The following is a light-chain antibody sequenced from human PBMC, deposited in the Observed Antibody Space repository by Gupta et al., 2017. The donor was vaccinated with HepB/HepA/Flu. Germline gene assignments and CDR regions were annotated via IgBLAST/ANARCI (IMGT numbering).Light chain of an antibody. CDR1: QSLLHSNGYNY. V-gene: IGKV2-28*01. CDR3: MQALQTPLA. Sequence: DIAMTQSRLSLPVTTGEPASISCRSSQSLLHSNGYNYLDWYLQKPGQSPQLLIYLGSNRASGVPDRFSGSGSGTDFTLKISRVEAEDVGVYYCMQALQTPLAFGGGTKVEIK. J-gene: IGKJ4*01. CDR2: LGS.